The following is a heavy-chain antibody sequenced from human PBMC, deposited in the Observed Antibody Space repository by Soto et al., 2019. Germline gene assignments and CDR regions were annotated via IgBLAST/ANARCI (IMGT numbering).Heavy chain of an antibody. D-gene: IGHD6-13*01. CDR3: PRKSEHSSWYDY. J-gene: IGHJ4*02. Sequence: PTLVNPSDTLTLTCTVSGFSLSNARMGVSWIRQPPGKALECLAHIFSNDEKSYTTSLKSRLTISKGTSKSQVVRTMPNRDPVDTATYHCPRKSEHSSWYDYWGQGTLVTVSS. CDR1: GFSLSNARMG. CDR2: IFSNDEK. V-gene: IGHV2-26*01.